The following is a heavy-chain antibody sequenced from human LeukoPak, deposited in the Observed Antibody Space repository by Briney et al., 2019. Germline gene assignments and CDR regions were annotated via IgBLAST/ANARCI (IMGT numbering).Heavy chain of an antibody. CDR1: GFTFSSYS. J-gene: IGHJ3*02. CDR3: AASGSFSGAFDI. Sequence: PGGSLRLSCAASGFTFSSYSMNWVRQAPGKGLEWVSSISSSSSYIYYADSVKGRFTISRDNAKNSLYLQMNSLRAEDTAVYYCAASGSFSGAFDIWDQGTMVTVSS. CDR2: ISSSSSYI. D-gene: IGHD1-26*01. V-gene: IGHV3-21*01.